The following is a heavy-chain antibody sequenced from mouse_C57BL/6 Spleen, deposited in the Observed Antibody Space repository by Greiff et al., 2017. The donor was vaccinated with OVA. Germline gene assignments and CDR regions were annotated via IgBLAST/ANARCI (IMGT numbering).Heavy chain of an antibody. CDR3: ARELRPAWFAY. D-gene: IGHD3-2*02. CDR1: GYTFTSYW. CDR2: IDPSDSYT. V-gene: IGHV1-69*01. Sequence: QVQLQQPGAELVMPGASVKLSCKASGYTFTSYWMHWVKQRPGQGLEWIGEIDPSDSYTNYNQKFKGKSTVTVDKSSSTAYMQLSSLTSEDSAVYYCARELRPAWFAYWGQGTLVTVSA. J-gene: IGHJ3*01.